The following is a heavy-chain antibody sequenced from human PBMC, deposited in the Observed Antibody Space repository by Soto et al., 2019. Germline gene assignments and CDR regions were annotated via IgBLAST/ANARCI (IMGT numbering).Heavy chain of an antibody. J-gene: IGHJ3*02. CDR2: ISSSSSYI. V-gene: IGHV3-21*01. D-gene: IGHD1-1*01. CDR3: ARDGVQGIAGGAFDI. CDR1: GFPFSSYS. Sequence: GETLSLSCAASGFPFSSYSMNLVRPAPGKGLEWASSISSSSSYIYYADSVKGRFTISRDNAKNSLYLQMNSLRAEDTAVYYCARDGVQGIAGGAFDIWGQGTMVTVSS.